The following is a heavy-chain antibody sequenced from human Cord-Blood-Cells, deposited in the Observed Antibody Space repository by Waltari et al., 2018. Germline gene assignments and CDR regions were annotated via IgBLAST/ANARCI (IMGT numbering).Heavy chain of an antibody. CDR1: GFTFDDYA. D-gene: IGHD3-3*01. CDR3: AKDIVPVYDFWSGYDAFDI. CDR2: ISWNSGSI. J-gene: IGHJ3*02. V-gene: IGHV3-9*01. Sequence: EVQLVESGGGLVQPGRSLRLSCAASGFTFDDYAMHWVRQAPGKGLEGVSGISWNSGSIGYADSVKGLFTISRDNAKNSLYLQMNSLRAEDTALYYCAKDIVPVYDFWSGYDAFDIWGQGTMVTVSS.